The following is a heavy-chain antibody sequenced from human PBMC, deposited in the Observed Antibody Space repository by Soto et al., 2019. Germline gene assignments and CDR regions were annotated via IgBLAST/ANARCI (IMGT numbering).Heavy chain of an antibody. CDR1: GFSFSTRGMC. J-gene: IGHJ4*02. D-gene: IGHD6-19*01. CDR3: ARSRGHSRGWYLNYFDY. Sequence: GSGPTLVNPIQTVALTCTFSGFSFSTRGMCVSWIRHPQGKALEWLALIDWDDDKYYSTSLKTRLTISKDTSKNQVVLTMTNMDPVDTATYYCARSRGHSRGWYLNYFDYWGQGTLVTVSS. CDR2: IDWDDDK. V-gene: IGHV2-70*01.